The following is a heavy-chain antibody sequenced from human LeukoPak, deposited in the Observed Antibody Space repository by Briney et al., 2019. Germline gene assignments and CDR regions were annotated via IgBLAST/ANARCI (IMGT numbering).Heavy chain of an antibody. CDR2: ISSSSKIR. CDR3: VKAGGSGNVFLSGGLFDS. J-gene: IGHJ5*01. CDR1: GFNFNTST. V-gene: IGHV3-48*01. Sequence: GGSLRLSCATSGFNFNTSTMNWARQAPGKGLEWVSYISSSSKIRSYSDSVKDRFAISRDHAKKEVYLQMNNVRVEDTAVYYCVKAGGSGNVFLSGGLFDSWGQGAQVTVSS. D-gene: IGHD3-10*01.